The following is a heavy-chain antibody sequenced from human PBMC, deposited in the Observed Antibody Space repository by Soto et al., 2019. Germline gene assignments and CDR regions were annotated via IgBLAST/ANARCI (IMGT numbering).Heavy chain of an antibody. J-gene: IGHJ1*01. CDR2: IYHSGST. D-gene: IGHD6-13*01. Sequence: SETLSLTCAVSGGSISSGGYSWSWIRQPPGKGLEWIGYIYHSGSTYYNPSLKSRVTISVDRSKNQFSLKLSSVTAADTAVYYCARQLAAAGPFQHWGQGTLVTVSS. CDR3: ARQLAAAGPFQH. CDR1: GGSISSGGYS. V-gene: IGHV4-30-2*01.